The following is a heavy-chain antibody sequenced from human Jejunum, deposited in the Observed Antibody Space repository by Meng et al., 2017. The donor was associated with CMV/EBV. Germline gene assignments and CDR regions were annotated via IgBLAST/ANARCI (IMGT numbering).Heavy chain of an antibody. CDR1: AFTFSSYW. V-gene: IGHV3-74*01. Sequence: SCAASAFTFSSYWMHWVRQAPGKGLLWVSRISTDGNSATYADSVKGRFTISRDNAKNTLYLQMSNLRAEDTAVYYCAAGFNRADYWGQGTLVTVSS. J-gene: IGHJ4*02. CDR2: ISTDGNSA. D-gene: IGHD1-14*01. CDR3: AAGFNRADY.